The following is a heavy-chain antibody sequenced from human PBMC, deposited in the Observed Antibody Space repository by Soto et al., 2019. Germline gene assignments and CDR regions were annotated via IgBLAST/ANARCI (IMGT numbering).Heavy chain of an antibody. CDR1: GGSISSSNW. D-gene: IGHD1-26*01. CDR3: ARLFIVGAPGSYYTGLDV. CDR2: IYHSGST. J-gene: IGHJ6*02. V-gene: IGHV4-4*02. Sequence: SETLSLTCAVSGGSISSSNWWSWVRQSPGMGLEWIGEIYHSGSTNYSPSLKGRVTISVDTSKNQFSLKLNSVTAADTATYYCARLFIVGAPGSYYTGLDVWGQGTTVTVSS.